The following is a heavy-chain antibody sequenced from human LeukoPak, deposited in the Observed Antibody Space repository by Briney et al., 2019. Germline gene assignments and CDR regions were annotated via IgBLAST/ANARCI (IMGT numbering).Heavy chain of an antibody. J-gene: IGHJ4*02. Sequence: PSETLSLTCAVYGGSFSGYYWSWIRQPPGKGLEWIGEINHSGSTNYNPSLKSRVTISVDTSKNQFSLKLSSVTAADTAVYYCARGYGDYPFFDCWGQGTLVTVSS. CDR1: GGSFSGYY. CDR3: ARGYGDYPFFDC. V-gene: IGHV4-34*01. CDR2: INHSGST. D-gene: IGHD4-17*01.